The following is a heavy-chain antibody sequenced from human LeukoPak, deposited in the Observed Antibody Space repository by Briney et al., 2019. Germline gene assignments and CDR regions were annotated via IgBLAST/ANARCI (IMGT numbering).Heavy chain of an antibody. CDR3: TRSESGTYKGGFDF. J-gene: IGHJ4*02. Sequence: GGSRRLSCTAAAFTFGDYAINWFRQAPGEVLGWVGLIRSITYGGTGEYAASVKGRFTISRDDSKSIAHLQMNSLKTEDTAVYYCTRSESGTYKGGFDFWGQGNLVTVSS. CDR1: AFTFGDYA. CDR2: IRSITYGGTG. D-gene: IGHD1-26*01. V-gene: IGHV3-49*03.